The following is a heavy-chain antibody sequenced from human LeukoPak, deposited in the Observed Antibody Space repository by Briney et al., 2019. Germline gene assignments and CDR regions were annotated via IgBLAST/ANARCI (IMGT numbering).Heavy chain of an antibody. CDR1: GYTFTSYG. J-gene: IGHJ6*03. V-gene: IGHV1-18*01. Sequence: ASVKVSCKASGYTFTSYGISWVRQAPGQGLEWMGWISAYNGNTNYAQKLQGRVTMTTDTSTSTAYMELRSLRSDDTAVYYCATLSSVPAAIPDYYYYMDVWGKGTTVTVSS. CDR3: ATLSSVPAAIPDYYYYMDV. D-gene: IGHD2-2*02. CDR2: ISAYNGNT.